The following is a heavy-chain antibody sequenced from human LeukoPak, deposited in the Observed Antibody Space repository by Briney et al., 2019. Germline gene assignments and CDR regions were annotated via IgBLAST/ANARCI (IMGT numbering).Heavy chain of an antibody. CDR2: IYLGDSDT. CDR3: ARQGNYDSPPGNS. D-gene: IGHD3-22*01. CDR1: GRGVTYYW. V-gene: IGHV5-51*01. J-gene: IGHJ5*02. Sequence: GESLKISCQGSGRGVTYYWIGWVRQLPGKGLEWMGIIYLGDSDTRYSPSFQGQVTISADKSITTAYLQRSSLKASDTAIYYCARQGNYDSPPGNSWGQGTLVTVSA.